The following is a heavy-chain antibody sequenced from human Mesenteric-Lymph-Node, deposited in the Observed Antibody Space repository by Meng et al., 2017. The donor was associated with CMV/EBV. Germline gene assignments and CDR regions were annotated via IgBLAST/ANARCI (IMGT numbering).Heavy chain of an antibody. CDR3: AKDRTMRY. D-gene: IGHD3-10*01. V-gene: IGHV3-30*02. Sequence: LSLTCAASGFTFSSYGMHWVRQAPGKGLEWVAFIRYDGSNKYYADSVKGRFTISRDNSKNTLYLQMNSLRAEDTAVYYCAKDRTMRYWGQGTLVTVSS. CDR2: IRYDGSNK. CDR1: GFTFSSYG. J-gene: IGHJ4*02.